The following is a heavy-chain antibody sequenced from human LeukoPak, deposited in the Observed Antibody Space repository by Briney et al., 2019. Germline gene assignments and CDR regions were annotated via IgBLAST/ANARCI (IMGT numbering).Heavy chain of an antibody. Sequence: TGGSLRLSCAASGFTFSSYTMSWVRQAPGKGLEWVSAISGSGGSTYYADSVKGRFTISRDNSKNTLYLQMNSLRAEDTAVYYCATPSGHYGDYPGGYYYYMDVWGKGTTVTVSS. CDR1: GFTFSSYT. D-gene: IGHD4-17*01. V-gene: IGHV3-23*01. CDR2: ISGSGGST. J-gene: IGHJ6*03. CDR3: ATPSGHYGDYPGGYYYYMDV.